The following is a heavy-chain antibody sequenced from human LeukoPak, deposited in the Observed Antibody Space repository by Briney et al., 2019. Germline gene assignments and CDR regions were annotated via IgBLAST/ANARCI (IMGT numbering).Heavy chain of an antibody. CDR2: IYYSGST. V-gene: IGHV4-59*01. CDR3: ARGRRYCSGGSCYPHYGMDV. CDR1: GGSISSYY. Sequence: ASETLSLTCTVSGGSISSYYWSWIRQPPGKGLEWIGYIYYSGSTNYNPSLKSRVTISVDTSKNQFSLKLSSVTAADTAVYYCARGRRYCSGGSCYPHYGMDVWGKGTTVTVSS. D-gene: IGHD2-15*01. J-gene: IGHJ6*04.